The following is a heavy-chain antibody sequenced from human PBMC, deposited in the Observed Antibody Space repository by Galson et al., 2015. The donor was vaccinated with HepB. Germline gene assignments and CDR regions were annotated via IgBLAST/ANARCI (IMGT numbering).Heavy chain of an antibody. J-gene: IGHJ3*02. Sequence: SVKVACKASGYTFTSYDINWVRQATGQGLEWMGWMNPNSGNTGYAQKFQGRVTMTRNTSISTAYMELSSLRSEDTAVYYCAIPSLLIAVAGTGAFDIWGQGTMVTVSS. D-gene: IGHD6-19*01. CDR3: AIPSLLIAVAGTGAFDI. V-gene: IGHV1-8*01. CDR2: MNPNSGNT. CDR1: GYTFTSYD.